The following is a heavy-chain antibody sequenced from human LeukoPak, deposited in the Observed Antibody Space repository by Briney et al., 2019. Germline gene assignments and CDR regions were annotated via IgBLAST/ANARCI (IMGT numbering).Heavy chain of an antibody. D-gene: IGHD3-22*01. J-gene: IGHJ6*03. CDR2: IKQDGSEK. CDR1: GFTFSSYW. Sequence: GGSLRLSCAASGFTFSSYWMSWVRQAPGKGLEWVANIKQDGSEKYYVDSVKGRFTISRDNAKNSLYLQMNSLRAEDTAVYYCARGGSGSGYHYYYYYMDVWGKGTTVTISS. CDR3: ARGGSGSGYHYYYYYMDV. V-gene: IGHV3-7*01.